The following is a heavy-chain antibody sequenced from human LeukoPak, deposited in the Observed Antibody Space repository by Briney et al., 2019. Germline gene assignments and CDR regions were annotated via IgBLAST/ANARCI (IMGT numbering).Heavy chain of an antibody. D-gene: IGHD1-14*01. J-gene: IGHJ4*02. CDR1: GYSISSGYY. CDR3: ARVGDTG. V-gene: IGHV4-38-2*01. Sequence: SETLSLTCAVSGYSISSGYYWGWIRQPPGKGLEWIGNIYHSGSTHYNPSLRSRVIISVDKSKNQISLRLTSVTAADTAVYYCARVGDTGWGQGTLVTVSS. CDR2: IYHSGST.